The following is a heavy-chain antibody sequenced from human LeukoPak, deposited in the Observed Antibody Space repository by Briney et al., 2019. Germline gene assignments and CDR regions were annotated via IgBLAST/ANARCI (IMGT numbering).Heavy chain of an antibody. CDR3: ASTEGVTTRTDV. D-gene: IGHD4-17*01. CDR2: INHSGST. V-gene: IGHV4-34*01. J-gene: IGHJ6*04. CDR1: GGSFSGYY. Sequence: SETLSLTCAVYGGSFSGYYWSWIRRPPGKGLEWIGEINHSGSTNYNPSLKSRVTISVDTSKNQFSLKLSSVTAADTAVYYCASTEGVTTRTDVWGKGTTVTVSS.